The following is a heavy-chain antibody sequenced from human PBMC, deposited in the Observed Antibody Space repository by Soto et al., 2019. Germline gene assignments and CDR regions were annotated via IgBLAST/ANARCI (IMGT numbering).Heavy chain of an antibody. D-gene: IGHD2-15*01. CDR1: GFTFSTYA. J-gene: IGHJ6*02. Sequence: GGSLRLSCAASGFTFSTYAMNWVRQAPGKGLDWVSGISDSGDNTYYADSVKGRLTISRDNSKSTLYMQMNSLRAEDTAVYYCAKVGRLYCRGGSCYPISMDVWGQGTTVTVSS. CDR3: AKVGRLYCRGGSCYPISMDV. V-gene: IGHV3-23*01. CDR2: ISDSGDNT.